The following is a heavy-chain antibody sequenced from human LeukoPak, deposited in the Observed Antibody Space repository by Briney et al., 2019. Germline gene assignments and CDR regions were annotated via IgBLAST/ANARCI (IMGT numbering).Heavy chain of an antibody. J-gene: IGHJ4*02. CDR1: GGSFSGYY. V-gene: IGHV4-34*01. D-gene: IGHD3-22*01. Sequence: SETLSLTCAVYGGSFSGYYWSWIRQPPGKGLEWIGEINHSGSTNYNPSLKSRVTMSVDTSKNQFSLKLSSVTAADTAVYYCARGSAYYYDSSAKNWGQGTLVTVSS. CDR2: INHSGST. CDR3: ARGSAYYYDSSAKN.